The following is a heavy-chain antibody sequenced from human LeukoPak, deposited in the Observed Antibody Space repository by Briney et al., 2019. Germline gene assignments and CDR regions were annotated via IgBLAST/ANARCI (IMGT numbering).Heavy chain of an antibody. CDR3: ARDPGDDFWSGYLDY. J-gene: IGHJ4*02. CDR1: GFTFSAYV. CDR2: IWYDGSNK. D-gene: IGHD3-3*01. V-gene: IGHV3-33*01. Sequence: GTSLRLSCAASGFTFSAYVMHWVRQAPGKGLEWVAVIWYDGSNKYYADSVKGRFTISRDNSKNTLYLQMNSLRAEDTAVYYCARDPGDDFWSGYLDYWGQGTLVTVSS.